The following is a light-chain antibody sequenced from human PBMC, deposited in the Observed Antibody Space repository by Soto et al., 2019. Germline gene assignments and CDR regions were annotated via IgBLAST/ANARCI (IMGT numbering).Light chain of an antibody. CDR1: SSDVGGYNY. Sequence: QSVLNQPPSASGSPGQSVTISCTGTSSDVGGYNYVSWYQQHPGKAPKLMIYEVSKRPSGVPDRFSGSKSGNTASLTVSGLQAEDEADYYCSSYAGSNSPYVFGTGTKVTVL. V-gene: IGLV2-8*01. CDR2: EVS. CDR3: SSYAGSNSPYV. J-gene: IGLJ1*01.